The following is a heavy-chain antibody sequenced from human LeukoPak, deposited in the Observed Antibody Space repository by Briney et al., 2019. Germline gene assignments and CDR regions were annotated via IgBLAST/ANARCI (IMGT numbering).Heavy chain of an antibody. CDR2: IRYDGSNK. CDR1: GFTFSSYG. CDR3: ARETYYYGSGSPGYFDY. V-gene: IGHV3-30*02. Sequence: PGGSLRLSCAASGFTFSSYGMHWVRQAPGKGLEWVAFIRYDGSNKYYADSVKGRFTISRDNSKNTLYLQMNSLRAEDTAVYYCARETYYYGSGSPGYFDYWGQGTLVTVSS. J-gene: IGHJ4*02. D-gene: IGHD3-10*01.